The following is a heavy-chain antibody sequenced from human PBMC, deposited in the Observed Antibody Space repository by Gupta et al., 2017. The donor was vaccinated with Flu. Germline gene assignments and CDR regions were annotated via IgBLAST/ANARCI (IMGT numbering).Heavy chain of an antibody. D-gene: IGHD3-16*01. V-gene: IGHV3-23*01. CDR1: GLTFSSSA. CDR3: AKDADAWGFFDF. CDR2: ISYSGSST. J-gene: IGHJ4*02. Sequence: EVQLLESGGGLVQPGGSLRLSCAASGLTFSSSAMNWVRQAPGKGLEWVSTISYSGSSTYYADSVKGRFTISRDNSKKTLYLQMKSLRAEDTAVYYCAKDADAWGFFDFWGQGTLVTVSS.